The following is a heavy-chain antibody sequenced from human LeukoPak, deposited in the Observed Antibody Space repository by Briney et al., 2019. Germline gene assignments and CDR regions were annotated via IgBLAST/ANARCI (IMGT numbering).Heavy chain of an antibody. V-gene: IGHV5-51*01. CDR1: GYSFTSYW. D-gene: IGHD3-3*01. CDR3: ARDRADNDFWSGPYKWLDP. Sequence: NRGESLKISCKGSGYSFTSYWIGWVRQMPGKGLEWMGIIYPGDSDTRYSPSFQGQVTISADKSISTAYLQWSSLKASDTAMYYCARDRADNDFWSGPYKWLDPWGQGTLVTVSS. J-gene: IGHJ5*02. CDR2: IYPGDSDT.